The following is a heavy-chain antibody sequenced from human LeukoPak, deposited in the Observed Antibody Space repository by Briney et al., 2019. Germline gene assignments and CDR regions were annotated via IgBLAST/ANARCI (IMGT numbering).Heavy chain of an antibody. J-gene: IGHJ6*02. CDR3: ARGPTTTQYYYYGMDV. V-gene: IGHV3-53*01. D-gene: IGHD4-17*01. Sequence: PGGSLRLSCAASGFTFSSKYTSWVRQAPGKGLEWVSVIYSGGSTYYADSVKGRFTISRDNSKNTLYLQMNSLRAEDTAVYYCARGPTTTQYYYYGMDVWGQGTTVTVSS. CDR2: IYSGGST. CDR1: GFTFSSKY.